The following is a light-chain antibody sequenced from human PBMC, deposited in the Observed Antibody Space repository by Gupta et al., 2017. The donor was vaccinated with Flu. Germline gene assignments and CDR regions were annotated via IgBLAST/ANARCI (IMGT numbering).Light chain of an antibody. Sequence: TSSDVGGYNYVSWYQQHPGKAPKLMVYEVTKRPSGVPDRFSGSKSGNTASLTVSGLQAEDEADYYCSSYAGSRYVVFGGGTKLTVL. CDR3: SSYAGSRYVV. V-gene: IGLV2-8*01. CDR2: EVT. J-gene: IGLJ2*01. CDR1: SSDVGGYNY.